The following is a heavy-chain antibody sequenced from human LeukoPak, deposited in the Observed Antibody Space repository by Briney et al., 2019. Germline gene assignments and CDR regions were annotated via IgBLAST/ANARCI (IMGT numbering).Heavy chain of an antibody. J-gene: IGHJ6*02. CDR3: ARDRVGNYYYYYGMDV. CDR1: GFTFSDYY. CDR2: IRGFLSFT. Sequence: PVGSLRLSCAASGFTFSDYYMSWIRQAPGKGLEWVSYIRGFLSFTNYADSLKGRFTISRDNAKNSLYLQMNSLRAEDTAVYYCARDRVGNYYYYYGMDVWGQGTTVTVYS. V-gene: IGHV3-11*05. D-gene: IGHD1-26*01.